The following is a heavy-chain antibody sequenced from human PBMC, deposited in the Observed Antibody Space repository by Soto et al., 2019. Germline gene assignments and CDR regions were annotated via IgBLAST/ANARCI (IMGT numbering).Heavy chain of an antibody. D-gene: IGHD3-22*01. J-gene: IGHJ5*02. V-gene: IGHV3-9*01. CDR1: GFTVSSNY. CDR3: AKGDYYDSSGYWRNWFDP. CDR2: ISWNSGSI. Sequence: EVQLEESGGGLIQPGGSLRLSCAASGFTVSSNYMSWVRQAPGKGLEWVSGISWNSGSIGYADSVKGRFTISRDNAKNSLYLQMNSLRAEDTALYYCAKGDYYDSSGYWRNWFDPWGQGTLVTVSS.